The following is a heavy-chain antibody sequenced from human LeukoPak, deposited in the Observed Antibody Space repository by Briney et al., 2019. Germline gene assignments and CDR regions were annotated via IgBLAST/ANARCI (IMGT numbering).Heavy chain of an antibody. V-gene: IGHV1-2*02. CDR1: GYTFTAYF. CDR3: AREDSSGYYFFDH. CDR2: MNPNSGGR. D-gene: IGHD3-22*01. J-gene: IGHJ4*02. Sequence: GASVTVSCTASGYTFTAYFIHWVRQAPGQGREWRGWMNPNSGGRNYAKKFQGRVTMTRDTSITTAYMELTRLRSDDTAVYYCAREDSSGYYFFDHWRQGTLVTVSS.